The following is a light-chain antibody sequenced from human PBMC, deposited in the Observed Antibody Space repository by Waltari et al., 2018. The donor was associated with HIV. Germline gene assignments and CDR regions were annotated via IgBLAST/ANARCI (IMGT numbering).Light chain of an antibody. CDR1: QSVGSNY. J-gene: IGKJ2*01. V-gene: IGKV3-20*01. CDR2: DAS. CDR3: QQYGISPYT. Sequence: ENVLTQSPGTLSLSPGERATLSCRASQSVGSNYLAWYQQKPGQAPRLLIYDASSRATGIPDRFSGSGSGTDFTLTISRLEPEDFAVYYCQQYGISPYTFGQGTKLEI.